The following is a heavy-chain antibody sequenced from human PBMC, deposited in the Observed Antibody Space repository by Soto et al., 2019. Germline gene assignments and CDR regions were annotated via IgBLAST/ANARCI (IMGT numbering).Heavy chain of an antibody. CDR3: ARVPDR. CDR1: GGSISSYY. J-gene: IGHJ5*02. Sequence: PSETLSLTCTVSGGSISSYYWSWIRQPPGKGLKRIGYIYHSGSTYYNPSLKSRVTISVDRSKNQFSLKLGSVTAADTAVYYCARVPDRWGQGTLVTVSS. D-gene: IGHD2-2*01. V-gene: IGHV4-59*12. CDR2: IYHSGST.